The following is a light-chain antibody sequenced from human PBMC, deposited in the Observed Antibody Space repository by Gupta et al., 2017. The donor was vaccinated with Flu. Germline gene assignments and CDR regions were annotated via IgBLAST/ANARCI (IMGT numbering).Light chain of an antibody. Sequence: GTLSLSPGESATLSCMASQSVFRNYLAWYQHRPGQAPRLLIWGASNRVTGIPDRFSGSGSGTDFALTISRLEPEDFAVYYCQQYSSSPRTFGQGTKVEIK. J-gene: IGKJ1*01. CDR1: QSVFRNY. CDR3: QQYSSSPRT. V-gene: IGKV3-20*01. CDR2: GAS.